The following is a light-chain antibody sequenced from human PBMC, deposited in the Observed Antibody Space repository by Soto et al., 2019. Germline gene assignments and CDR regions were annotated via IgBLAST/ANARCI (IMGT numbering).Light chain of an antibody. CDR3: QQYNSYPWT. Sequence: DIQVTQSPSTLSASVGDRVTITCRASQSISSWLAWYQQKPGKAPKLLIHKASSLESGVPSRFSGSGSGTEFTLTISSLQPDDFATYYCQQYNSYPWTFGQGTKVEIK. CDR2: KAS. J-gene: IGKJ1*01. V-gene: IGKV1-5*03. CDR1: QSISSW.